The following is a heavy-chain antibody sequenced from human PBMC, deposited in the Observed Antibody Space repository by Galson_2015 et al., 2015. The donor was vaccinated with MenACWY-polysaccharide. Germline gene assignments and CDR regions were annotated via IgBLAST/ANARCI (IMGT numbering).Heavy chain of an antibody. J-gene: IGHJ4*01. V-gene: IGHV3-33*08. CDR1: GFTFSAHG. D-gene: IGHD4-11*01. Sequence: CAASGFTFSAHGMHWVRQAPGKGLEWVAAIWYDGGKRYYADAVEGRFAVSRDNSQSTLYLQMDSLGVEDTAMYYCARDVHYNDYLGYYFDYWGQGTLVTVSS. CDR2: IWYDGGKR. CDR3: ARDVHYNDYLGYYFDY.